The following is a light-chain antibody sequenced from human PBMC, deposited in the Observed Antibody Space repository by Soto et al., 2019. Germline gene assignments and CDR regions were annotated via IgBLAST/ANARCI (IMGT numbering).Light chain of an antibody. CDR2: AAS. V-gene: IGKV1-27*01. CDR3: QKYNSAPRT. Sequence: DIQMTQSPSSLSASVGDRVTITCRASQGISNYLAWYQQKPGKVPKLLFYAASTLQSGVPSRFSGSGSGTDFTLTISGLQPEDVATYYCQKYNSAPRTFGPGTRWIS. CDR1: QGISNY. J-gene: IGKJ3*01.